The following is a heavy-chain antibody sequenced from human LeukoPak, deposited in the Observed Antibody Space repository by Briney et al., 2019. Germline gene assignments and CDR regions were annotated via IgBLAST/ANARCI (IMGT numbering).Heavy chain of an antibody. Sequence: PGGSLRLSCAASGFTFSSYSMNWVRQAPGKGLEWVSSISSSSSYIYYADSVKGRFTISRDNAKNSLYLQMNSLRAEDTAVYYCARDRYDSSGYYYGFRWFDPWGQGTLVTVSS. V-gene: IGHV3-21*01. J-gene: IGHJ5*02. D-gene: IGHD3-22*01. CDR3: ARDRYDSSGYYYGFRWFDP. CDR2: ISSSSSYI. CDR1: GFTFSSYS.